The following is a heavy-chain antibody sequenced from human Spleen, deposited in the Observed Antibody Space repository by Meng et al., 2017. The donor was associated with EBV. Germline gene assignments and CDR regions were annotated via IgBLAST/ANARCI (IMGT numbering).Heavy chain of an antibody. D-gene: IGHD3-16*01. V-gene: IGHV3-33*01. J-gene: IGHJ4*02. Sequence: LGSGGRVVKAGRSLRLSCAVSGFTVTSFGMHWVRQAPGKGLQWVSVIAYDGGNKYYADSVKGRFTISRDNSKNTLYLEMNSLRAEDTAVYYCARDSAHGVDYWGQGTLVTVSS. CDR2: IAYDGGNK. CDR3: ARDSAHGVDY. CDR1: GFTVTSFG.